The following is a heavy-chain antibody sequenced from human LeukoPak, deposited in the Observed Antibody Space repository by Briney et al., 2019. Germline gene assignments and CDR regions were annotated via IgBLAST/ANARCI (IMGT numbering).Heavy chain of an antibody. V-gene: IGHV3-30*03. CDR3: AREDYTSGHAGALGFDP. Sequence: GGSLRLSCAASGFAFSTYVMHWARQAPGEGLEWVAVIRQDGDGKFYGNSVKGRFTISRDNSKNTLYLEMDSLIVEDTAQYFCAREDYTSGHAGALGFDPWGQGTLVTVSA. D-gene: IGHD3-22*01. CDR2: IRQDGDGK. CDR1: GFAFSTYV. J-gene: IGHJ5*02.